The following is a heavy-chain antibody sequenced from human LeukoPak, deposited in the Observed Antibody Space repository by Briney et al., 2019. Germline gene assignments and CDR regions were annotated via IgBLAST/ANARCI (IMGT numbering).Heavy chain of an antibody. CDR2: VYYTGNL. V-gene: IGHV4-59*01. Sequence: PSETLSLTCSASGGSIGKYHWTWIRQPLGKRLEWIGYVYYTGNLNYNPSLDHRVSLSIDTSKDQFSLSLSSVTAADTAVYYCARGSAPGTGPPSLDSWGQGTLVTVSS. J-gene: IGHJ4*02. CDR1: GGSIGKYH. CDR3: ARGSAPGTGPPSLDS. D-gene: IGHD6-13*01.